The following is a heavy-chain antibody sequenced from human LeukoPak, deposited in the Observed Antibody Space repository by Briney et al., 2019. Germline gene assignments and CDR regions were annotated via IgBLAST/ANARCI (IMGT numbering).Heavy chain of an antibody. J-gene: IGHJ4*02. D-gene: IGHD3-10*01. Sequence: GGSLRLSCTASGFTFTDYYTSWIRLAPGKGLEWVSYITTRSSYTNYAGSVKGRFTISGDNAKNSLFLQMNGLRAEDTAVYYCARAGGVHTYGNYFDYWGQGTLVTVSS. V-gene: IGHV3-11*06. CDR2: ITTRSSYT. CDR3: ARAGGVHTYGNYFDY. CDR1: GFTFTDYY.